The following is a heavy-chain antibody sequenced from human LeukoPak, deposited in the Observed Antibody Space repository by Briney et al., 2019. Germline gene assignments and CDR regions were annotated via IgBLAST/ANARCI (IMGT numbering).Heavy chain of an antibody. CDR1: GYTFTSYY. J-gene: IGHJ4*02. CDR2: INPSGGST. D-gene: IGHD5-12*01. V-gene: IGHV1-46*01. CDR3: ARALSRGYSGYDYGLGY. Sequence: ASVKVSCKASGYTFTSYYMHWVRQAPGQGLEWMGIINPSGGSTSYAQKFQGRVTMTRDTSTSTAYMELRSLRSDDTAVYYCARALSRGYSGYDYGLGYWGQGTLVTVSS.